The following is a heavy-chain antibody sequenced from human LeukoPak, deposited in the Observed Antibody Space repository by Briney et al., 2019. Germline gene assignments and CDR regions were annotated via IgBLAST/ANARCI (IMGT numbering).Heavy chain of an antibody. V-gene: IGHV1-8*01. Sequence: ASVKVSCKASGFTFTSYDINWVRQAAGQGLEWMGWMNPNNGNTGYAQKFQGRVTMTRDTTISTAYMELRSLRSEDTAVYYCGRDGEGFAISVNYCFAPWAQETLVTVP. CDR1: GFTFTSYD. D-gene: IGHD3-10*01. J-gene: IGHJ5*02. CDR2: MNPNNGNT. CDR3: GRDGEGFAISVNYCFAP.